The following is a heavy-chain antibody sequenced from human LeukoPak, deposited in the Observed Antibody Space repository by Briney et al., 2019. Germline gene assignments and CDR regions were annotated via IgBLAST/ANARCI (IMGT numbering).Heavy chain of an antibody. CDR1: GGSFSGYY. CDR3: ARRRVVVVAATVPSLKRYWYFDL. D-gene: IGHD2-15*01. CDR2: INHSGST. J-gene: IGHJ2*01. Sequence: PSETLSLXCAVYGGSFSGYYWSWIRQPPGKGLEWIGEINHSGSTNYNPSLKSRVTISVDTSKNQFSLKLSSVTAADTAVYYCARRRVVVVAATVPSLKRYWYFDLWGRGTLVTVSS. V-gene: IGHV4-34*01.